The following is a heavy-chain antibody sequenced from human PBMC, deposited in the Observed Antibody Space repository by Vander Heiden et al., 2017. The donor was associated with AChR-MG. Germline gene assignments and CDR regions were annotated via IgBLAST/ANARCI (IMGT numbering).Heavy chain of an antibody. V-gene: IGHV3-23*01. CDR3: AKGGWHCSGYLDY. CDR2: ISGSGGST. CDR1: GLPFSSYA. J-gene: IGHJ4*02. D-gene: IGHD2-15*01. Sequence: EVQVLESGGGLVQLGGTLRPPCAASGLPFSSYAMGWVRQAPGKGLEWVSAISGSGGSTYYADSVKGRFTISRDNSKNTLYLQMNSLRAEDTAVYYCAKGGWHCSGYLDYWGQGTLVTVSS.